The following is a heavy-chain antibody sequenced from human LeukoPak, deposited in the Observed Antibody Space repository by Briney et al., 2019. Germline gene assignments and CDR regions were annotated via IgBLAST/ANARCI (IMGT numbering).Heavy chain of an antibody. J-gene: IGHJ4*02. Sequence: PGGSLRLSCAASGFTFSSYSMNWVRQAPGKGLEWVSSISSSSSYIYYADSVKGRFTISRDNAKNSLYLQMNSLRAEDTAVYYCARGIPDWLFSSHLFDYWGQGTLVTVSS. D-gene: IGHD3/OR15-3a*01. CDR1: GFTFSSYS. V-gene: IGHV3-21*01. CDR2: ISSSSSYI. CDR3: ARGIPDWLFSSHLFDY.